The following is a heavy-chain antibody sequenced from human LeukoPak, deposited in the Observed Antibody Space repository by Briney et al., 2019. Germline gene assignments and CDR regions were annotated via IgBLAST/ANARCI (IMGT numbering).Heavy chain of an antibody. CDR2: ISSSSTYT. J-gene: IGHJ4*02. CDR3: ASGRSGWYPGY. CDR1: GFTFSDYY. V-gene: IGHV3-11*06. Sequence: GGSLRPSCAASGFTFSDYYMSWIRQAPGKGLEWVSYISSSSTYTKYADSVKGRFTISRDNAKNSLYLQMNSLRAEDTAVYYCASGRSGWYPGYWGQGTLVTVSS. D-gene: IGHD6-19*01.